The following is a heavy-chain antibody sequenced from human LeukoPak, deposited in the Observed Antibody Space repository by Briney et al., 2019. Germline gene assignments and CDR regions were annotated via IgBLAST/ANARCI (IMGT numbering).Heavy chain of an antibody. V-gene: IGHV3-48*01. J-gene: IGHJ4*02. Sequence: GGSLRLSCAASVFTFSSYRLNWVRQAPGKGLEWVSYIGSGTSTIYYADSVKGRFTISRDNAQDSLYLQMNSLRAEDTAVYYCARRFDIWGQGTLVTVSS. CDR3: ARRFDI. CDR1: VFTFSSYR. CDR2: IGSGTSTI.